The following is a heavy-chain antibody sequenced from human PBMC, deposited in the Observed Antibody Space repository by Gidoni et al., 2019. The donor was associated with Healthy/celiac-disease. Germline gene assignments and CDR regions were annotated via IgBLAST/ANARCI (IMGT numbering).Heavy chain of an antibody. CDR3: ARVGGIGVTPDY. J-gene: IGHJ4*02. Sequence: EVQLVEPGGGVVQPGGSLRPYCAASGSTFSSYSMNWVRQAPGKGREWVSYISSSSSTIYYADSVKGRFTISRDNAKNSLYLQMNSLGDEDTAVYYCARVGGIGVTPDYWGQGTLVTVSS. V-gene: IGHV3-48*02. D-gene: IGHD2-21*01. CDR1: GSTFSSYS. CDR2: ISSSSSTI.